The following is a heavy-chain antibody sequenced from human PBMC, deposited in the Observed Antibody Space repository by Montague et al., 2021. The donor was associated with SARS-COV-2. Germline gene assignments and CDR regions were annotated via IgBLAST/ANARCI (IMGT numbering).Heavy chain of an antibody. CDR1: GGSIISTTSN. D-gene: IGHD6-13*01. V-gene: IGHV4-61*05. Sequence: SETLSLTCTVSGGSIISTTSNWGWIRQPPGKGLEWIGYIYYSGSTNYNPSLKSRVTISVDTSKNQFSLKLSFVTAADTAVYYCARAGQQLARYYYYGMDVWGQGTTVTVSS. J-gene: IGHJ6*02. CDR3: ARAGQQLARYYYYGMDV. CDR2: IYYSGST.